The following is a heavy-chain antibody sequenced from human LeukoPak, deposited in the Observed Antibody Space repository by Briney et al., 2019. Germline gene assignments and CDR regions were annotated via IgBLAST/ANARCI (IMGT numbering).Heavy chain of an antibody. V-gene: IGHV4-59*01. CDR1: GGSISSYY. D-gene: IGHD3-3*01. J-gene: IGHJ5*02. Sequence: SSETLSLTCSVSGGSISSYYWSWIRQPPGKGLEWIGYMHCSGSTKYNPSLKSRVTISVDTSKNQFSLKLSSVTAADTAVYYCASLHDFWSPFDPWGQGTLVTVSS. CDR2: MHCSGST. CDR3: ASLHDFWSPFDP.